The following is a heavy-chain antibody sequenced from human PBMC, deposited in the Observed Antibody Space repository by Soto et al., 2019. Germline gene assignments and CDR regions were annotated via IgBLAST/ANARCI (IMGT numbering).Heavy chain of an antibody. CDR3: ARFPGLAYCGGDCYDNWFDP. D-gene: IGHD2-21*02. V-gene: IGHV4-59*01. J-gene: IGHJ5*02. Sequence: PSETLSLTSTVSGGSISSYYWSWIRQPPGKGLEWIGYIYYSGSTNYNPSLKSRVTISVDTSKNQFSLKLSSVTAADTAVHYCARFPGLAYCGGDCYDNWFDPWGQGTLVTVSS. CDR2: IYYSGST. CDR1: GGSISSYY.